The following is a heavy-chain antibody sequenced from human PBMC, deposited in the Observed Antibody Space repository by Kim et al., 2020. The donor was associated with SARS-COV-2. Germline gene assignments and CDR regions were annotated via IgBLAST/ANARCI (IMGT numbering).Heavy chain of an antibody. Sequence: GGSLRLSCVASGFTFSGYSMNWVRQAPGKGLEWVSSISSSSSYKYYADSVKGRFAGSRDNSKNSLYLQMNSLRAEDTALYYCTRGLAAYASGKDMDVWG. CDR1: GFTFSGYS. CDR3: TRGLAAYASGKDMDV. J-gene: IGHJ6*02. CDR2: ISSSSSYK. D-gene: IGHD3-10*01. V-gene: IGHV3-21*01.